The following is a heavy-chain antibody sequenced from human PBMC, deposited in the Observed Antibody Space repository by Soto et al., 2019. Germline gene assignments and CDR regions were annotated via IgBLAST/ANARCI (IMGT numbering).Heavy chain of an antibody. CDR3: ARTRWWTKDNWFDP. V-gene: IGHV4-39*01. J-gene: IGHJ5*02. CDR2: IYYSGST. D-gene: IGHD2-15*01. Sequence: SETLPLTCTVSGGSISSSNYYWGWIRQPPGKGLEWIGSIYYSGSTYYNPSLKSRVTISVDTSKNQFSLKLSSVTAADTAVYYCARTRWWTKDNWFDPWGQGTLVTVSS. CDR1: GGSISSSNYY.